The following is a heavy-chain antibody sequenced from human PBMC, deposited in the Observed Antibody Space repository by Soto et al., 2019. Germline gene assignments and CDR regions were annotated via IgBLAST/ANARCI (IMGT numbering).Heavy chain of an antibody. D-gene: IGHD3-3*01. V-gene: IGHV1-2*02. CDR2: INPNSGGT. J-gene: IGHJ6*02. CDR1: GYTFTGYH. CDR3: ARDIDYYDFRTYYYYYGMDV. Sequence: AASVKVSCKASGYTFTGYHMHWVRQAPGQGLEWMGWINPNSGGTNYAQKFQGRVTMTRDTSISTAYMELSRLRSDDTAVYYCARDIDYYDFRTYYYYYGMDVWGQGTTVTVSS.